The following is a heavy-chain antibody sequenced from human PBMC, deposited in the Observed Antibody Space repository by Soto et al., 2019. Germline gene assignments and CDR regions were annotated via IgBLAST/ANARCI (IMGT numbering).Heavy chain of an antibody. V-gene: IGHV4-39*01. CDR1: HGSITSGDYL. D-gene: IGHD2-15*01. Sequence: QLQDSGPGLVKPSETLSLTCTVSHGSITSGDYLWAWIRQPPGKGLEFIGSVHSSGGTYYSPSLKSRASISIDKSRNQFSLKLTSVNAGDTAVYFCASVVVGATRQTGSDHWGQGTLVTVS. CDR2: VHSSGGT. CDR3: ASVVVGATRQTGSDH. J-gene: IGHJ4*02.